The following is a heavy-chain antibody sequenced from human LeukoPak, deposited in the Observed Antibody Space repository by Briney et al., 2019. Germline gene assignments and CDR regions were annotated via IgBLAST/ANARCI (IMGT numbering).Heavy chain of an antibody. CDR2: ISPSGGST. Sequence: ASVKVSRKASGYTFTNYYIHWVRQAPGQGLEWMGMISPSGGSTAYAQRFQGRVTVTRDTSTSTVYMELSSLRSEDTAVYYCARGPSQQDFDHWGQGTLVTVSS. D-gene: IGHD2-15*01. J-gene: IGHJ4*02. V-gene: IGHV1-46*01. CDR3: ARGPSQQDFDH. CDR1: GYTFTNYY.